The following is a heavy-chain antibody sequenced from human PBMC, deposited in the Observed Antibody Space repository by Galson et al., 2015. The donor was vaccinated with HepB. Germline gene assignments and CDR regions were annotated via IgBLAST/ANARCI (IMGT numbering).Heavy chain of an antibody. V-gene: IGHV1-69*13. CDR2: IIPIFGTA. CDR1: GGTFSSYA. J-gene: IGHJ6*02. CDR3: ARGEQLDYYYYYGMDV. Sequence: SVKVSCKASGGTFSSYAISWVRQAPGQGLEWMGGIIPIFGTANYAQKFQGRVTITADESTSTAYMELSSLRSEDTAVYYCARGEQLDYYYYYGMDVWGQGTTVTVSS. D-gene: IGHD6-13*01.